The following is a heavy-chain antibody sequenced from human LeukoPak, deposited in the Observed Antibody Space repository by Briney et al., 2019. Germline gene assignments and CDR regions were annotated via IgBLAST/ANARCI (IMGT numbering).Heavy chain of an antibody. V-gene: IGHV4-39*01. CDR2: IYYSGST. CDR3: ARLNGDYDDYVGFDY. Sequence: SETLSLTCTVSGGSINSTTYSWDWIRQPPGKGLEWIGSIYYSGSTYYNPSLKSRVTISVDTSKNQFSLKLTSVTAADTAVYYCARLNGDYDDYVGFDYWGQGTLVTVSS. CDR1: GGSINSTTYS. J-gene: IGHJ4*02. D-gene: IGHD4-17*01.